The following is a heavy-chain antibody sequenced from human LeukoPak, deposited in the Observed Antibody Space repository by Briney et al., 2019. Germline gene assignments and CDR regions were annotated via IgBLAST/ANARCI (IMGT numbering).Heavy chain of an antibody. CDR3: ARSFGYSSSYIDY. CDR2: INWNGGST. V-gene: IGHV3-20*04. Sequence: GGSLRLSCAASGFSVSSNYMSWVRQAPGKGLEWVSGINWNGGSTGYADSVKGRFTISRDNAKNSLYLQMNSLRAEDTALYYCARSFGYSSSYIDYWGQGTLVTVSS. CDR1: GFSVSSNY. J-gene: IGHJ4*02. D-gene: IGHD6-6*01.